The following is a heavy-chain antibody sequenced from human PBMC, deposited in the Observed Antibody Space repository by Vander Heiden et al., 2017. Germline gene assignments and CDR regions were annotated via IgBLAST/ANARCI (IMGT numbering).Heavy chain of an antibody. CDR3: ARHHRKYSSSSPFDY. D-gene: IGHD6-6*01. V-gene: IGHV4-39*01. J-gene: IGHJ4*02. CDR1: GGSISSSSYY. Sequence: QLQLQESGPGLVKPSETLSLTCTVSGGSISSSSYYWGWIRQPPGKGLEWIGSIYYSGSTYYNPSLKSRVTISVDTSKNQFSLKLSSVTAADTAVYYCARHHRKYSSSSPFDYWGQGTLVTVSS. CDR2: IYYSGST.